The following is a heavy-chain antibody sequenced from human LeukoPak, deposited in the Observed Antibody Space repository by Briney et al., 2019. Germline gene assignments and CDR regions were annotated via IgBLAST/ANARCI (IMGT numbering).Heavy chain of an antibody. CDR2: MWLVRSDE. V-gene: IGHV3-33*01. J-gene: IGHJ4*02. Sequence: GGCLRLSSAASGFTFSRYAIRSVCDGPRMRVGRVAVMWLVRSDEYYADSVKGRFTNSRDNSANTVYLQMNSLKAEDTAMYYCARDRTYSSTTGVWNSFDQWGQGTLVTVSS. CDR3: ARDRTYSSTTGVWNSFDQ. CDR1: GFTFSRYA. D-gene: IGHD1-1*01.